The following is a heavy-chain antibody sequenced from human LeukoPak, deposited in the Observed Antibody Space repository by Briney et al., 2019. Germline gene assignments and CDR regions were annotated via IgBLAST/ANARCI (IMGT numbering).Heavy chain of an antibody. D-gene: IGHD3-3*01. J-gene: IGHJ4*02. CDR1: GYTLTELS. CDR2: FDPEDGET. Sequence: ASVKVSCKVSGYTLTELSMHWVRQAPGKGLEWMGGFDPEDGETIYAQKFQGRVTMTEDISTDTVYMELSSLRSEDTAVYYCATDQTLSGRFDYWGQGTLVTVSS. V-gene: IGHV1-24*01. CDR3: ATDQTLSGRFDY.